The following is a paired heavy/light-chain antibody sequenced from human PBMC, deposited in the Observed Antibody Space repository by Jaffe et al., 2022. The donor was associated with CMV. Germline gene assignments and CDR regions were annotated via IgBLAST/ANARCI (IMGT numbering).Heavy chain of an antibody. CDR1: GGSISSYY. J-gene: IGHJ5*02. Sequence: QVQLQESGPGLVKPSETLSLTCTVSGGSISSYYWSWIRQPAGKGLEWIGRIYTSGSTNYNPSLKSRVTMSVDTSKNQFSLKLSSVTAADTAVYYCARGFPPGIPRYIVATIKGDWFDPWGQGTLVTVSS. CDR3: ARGFPPGIPRYIVATIKGDWFDP. CDR2: IYTSGST. V-gene: IGHV4-4*07. D-gene: IGHD5-12*01.
Light chain of an antibody. V-gene: IGKV3-11*01. CDR3: QQRSNWPIT. CDR1: QSVSSY. CDR2: DAS. Sequence: EIVLTQSPATLSLSPGERATLSCRASQSVSSYLAWYQQKPGQAPRLLIYDASNRATGIPARFSGSGSGTDFTLTISSLEPEDFAVYYCQQRSNWPITFGQGTRLEIK. J-gene: IGKJ5*01.